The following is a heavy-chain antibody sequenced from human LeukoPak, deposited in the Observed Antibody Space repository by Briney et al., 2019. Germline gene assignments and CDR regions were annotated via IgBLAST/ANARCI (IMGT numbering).Heavy chain of an antibody. Sequence: SVKVSCKASGGTFSSYAISWVRQAPGKGLEWMGRIIPIFGTANYAQKFQGRVTITTDESTSTAYMELSSLRSEDTAVYYCARDDYDSSGPADYWGQGTLVTVSS. CDR2: IIPIFGTA. V-gene: IGHV1-69*05. CDR1: GGTFSSYA. CDR3: ARDDYDSSGPADY. J-gene: IGHJ4*02. D-gene: IGHD3-22*01.